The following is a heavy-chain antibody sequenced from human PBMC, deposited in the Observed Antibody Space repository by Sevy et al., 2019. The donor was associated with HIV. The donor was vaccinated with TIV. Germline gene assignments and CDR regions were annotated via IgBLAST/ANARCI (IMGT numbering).Heavy chain of an antibody. CDR1: GFTFSSYE. CDR3: ARDLPPSATTVAHFDC. J-gene: IGHJ4*02. D-gene: IGHD4-17*01. V-gene: IGHV3-48*03. Sequence: GGSLRLSCAASGFTFSSYEMNWVRQAPVKGLEWVSYISNSGTTKYYSDSVKGRFTISRDNARNSLYLQMHSLRAEDTAVYYCARDLPPSATTVAHFDCWGQGTLVTVSS. CDR2: ISNSGTTK.